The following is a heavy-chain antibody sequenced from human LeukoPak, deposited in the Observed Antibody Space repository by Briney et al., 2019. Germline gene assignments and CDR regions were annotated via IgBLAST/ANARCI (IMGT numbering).Heavy chain of an antibody. CDR3: AREPTTYYYDSSGSHYFDY. Sequence: PGGSLRLSCVASGFTFTSDAMNWVRQAPGKGLEWVSSTVSRGTTQYADSVKGRFTVSRVTSKNTLYLQMNSLRAEDTAVYYCAREPTTYYYDSSGSHYFDYWGQGTLVTVSS. CDR1: GFTFTSDA. D-gene: IGHD3-22*01. J-gene: IGHJ4*02. V-gene: IGHV3-23*01. CDR2: TVSRGTT.